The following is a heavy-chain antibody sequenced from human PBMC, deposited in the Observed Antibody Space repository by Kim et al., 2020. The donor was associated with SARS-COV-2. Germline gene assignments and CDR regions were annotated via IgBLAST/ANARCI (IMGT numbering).Heavy chain of an antibody. V-gene: IGHV3-7*01. CDR1: GFASSTSW. Sequence: GGSLRLSCVGSGFASSTSWMTWVRQVPGKGLEWVANIKEDGRDTYYVDSVKGRFTISRDNAKGSVYLQMNSLRAEDTAVNYCARNPYDSSGYGAFDYWG. CDR3: ARNPYDSSGYGAFDY. CDR2: IKEDGRDT. D-gene: IGHD3-22*01. J-gene: IGHJ4*01.